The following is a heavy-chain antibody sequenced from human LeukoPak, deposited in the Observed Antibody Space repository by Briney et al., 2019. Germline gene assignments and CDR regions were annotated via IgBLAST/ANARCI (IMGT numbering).Heavy chain of an antibody. J-gene: IGHJ4*02. CDR2: ITDSSTST. CDR3: AKGGKWDVTPFDY. D-gene: IGHD1-26*01. Sequence: PGGSLRLSCAASGFTFNNYVMNWVRQAPGKGLEWVSAITDSSTSTYYADSVKGRFTISRSNSKNTLYLQMNSLRAEDTAVYYCAKGGKWDVTPFDYWGQGTLVTVSS. V-gene: IGHV3-23*01. CDR1: GFTFNNYV.